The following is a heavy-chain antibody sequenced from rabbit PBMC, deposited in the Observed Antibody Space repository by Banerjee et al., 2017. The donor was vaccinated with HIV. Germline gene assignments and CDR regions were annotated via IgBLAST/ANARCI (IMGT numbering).Heavy chain of an antibody. CDR2: IGTSNANT. V-gene: IGHV1S45*01. D-gene: IGHD3-1*01. J-gene: IGHJ4*01. CDR3: ARRIWGDSACQLNL. Sequence: QEQLVESGGGLVQPEGSLTLTCTASGIDFSSGYWICWVRQAPGKGLELIACIGTSNANTAYAPWAKGRFTISKTSSTTVTLQMTSLTAADTATYFCARRIWGDSACQLNLWGPGTLVT. CDR1: GIDFSSGYW.